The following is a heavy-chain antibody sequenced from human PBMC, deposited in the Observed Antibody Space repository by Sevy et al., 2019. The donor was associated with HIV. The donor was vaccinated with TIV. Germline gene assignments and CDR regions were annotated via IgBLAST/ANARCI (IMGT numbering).Heavy chain of an antibody. CDR2: IWYDGRTE. CDR1: GFTFRSFS. V-gene: IGHV3-33*01. Sequence: GGCLRLSCVASGFTFRSFSMHWVRQAPGKGLEWLAAIWYDGRTERYADSVQGRFTISRDNSKKTLYLLMNSLRDEDTAIYYCARDATRVIVPTAGFDSWGQGALVTVSS. CDR3: ARDATRVIVPTAGFDS. D-gene: IGHD1-1*01. J-gene: IGHJ5*01.